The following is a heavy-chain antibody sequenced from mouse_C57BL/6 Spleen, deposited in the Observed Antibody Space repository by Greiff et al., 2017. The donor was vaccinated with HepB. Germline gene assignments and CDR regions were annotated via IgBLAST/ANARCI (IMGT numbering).Heavy chain of an antibody. D-gene: IGHD1-1*01. Sequence: VQLQQSGAELVKPGASVKISCKASGYAFSSYWMNWVKQRPGKGLEWIGQIYPGDGDTNYNGKFKGKATLTADKSSSTAYMQLSSLTSEDSAVFFGARLGYGSSSFDYWGQGTTLTVSS. V-gene: IGHV1-80*01. J-gene: IGHJ2*01. CDR2: IYPGDGDT. CDR3: ARLGYGSSSFDY. CDR1: GYAFSSYW.